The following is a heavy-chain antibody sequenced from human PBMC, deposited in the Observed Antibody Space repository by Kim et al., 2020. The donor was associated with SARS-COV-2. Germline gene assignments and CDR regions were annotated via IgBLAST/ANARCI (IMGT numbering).Heavy chain of an antibody. CDR2: ISPNSGAT. V-gene: IGHV1-2*06. CDR3: AGESGTFYGLDY. Sequence: ASVKVSCKASGFTFTGYYLQWVRQAPGQGLEWMGRISPNSGATKYAQRFQGRVTMTRDTSISTAYMEVSRLRSDDTAIYYCAGESGTFYGLDYWGQGTLVTVSS. J-gene: IGHJ4*02. CDR1: GFTFTGYY. D-gene: IGHD1-26*01.